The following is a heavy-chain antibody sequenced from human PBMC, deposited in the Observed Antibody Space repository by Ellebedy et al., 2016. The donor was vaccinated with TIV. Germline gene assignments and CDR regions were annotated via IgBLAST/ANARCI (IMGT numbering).Heavy chain of an antibody. D-gene: IGHD3-22*01. J-gene: IGHJ6*02. CDR1: GYTFTSYG. CDR3: ARDEYYDSSGIPYGMDV. V-gene: IGHV1-18*04. CDR2: ISAYNGNT. Sequence: AASVKVSCKASGYTFTSYGISWVRQAPGQGLEWMGWISAYNGNTNYAQKLQGRVTMTTDTSTSTAYMELRSLRSDDTAVYYCARDEYYDSSGIPYGMDVWGQGTTVTVSS.